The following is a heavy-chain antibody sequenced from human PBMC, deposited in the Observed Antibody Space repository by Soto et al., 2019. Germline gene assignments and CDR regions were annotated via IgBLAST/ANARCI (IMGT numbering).Heavy chain of an antibody. CDR3: ARGGMMYGLFHLLSY. J-gene: IGHJ4*02. Sequence: GGSLRLSCAASGITFTSYAMSWVRQAPGKGLEWVSGISDSGGSTYYADSVKGRFTISRDNSKNTVYLQMNSLRAEDTAVYYCARGGMMYGLFHLLSYWGQGTLVTVSS. D-gene: IGHD2-8*01. V-gene: IGHV3-23*01. CDR1: GITFTSYA. CDR2: ISDSGGST.